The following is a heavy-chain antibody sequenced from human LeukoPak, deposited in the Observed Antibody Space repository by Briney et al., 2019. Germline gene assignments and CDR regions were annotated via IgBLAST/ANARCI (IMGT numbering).Heavy chain of an antibody. CDR2: IIPIFGTA. J-gene: IGHJ6*04. D-gene: IGHD3-10*01. Sequence: ASVKVSCKASGGTFSSYAISWVRQAPGQGLEWMGGIIPIFGTANYAQKFQGRVTITADESTSTAHMELSSLRSEDTAVYYCARPQLYGSGSYPYYYYYGMDVWGKGTTVTVSS. CDR1: GGTFSSYA. V-gene: IGHV1-69*13. CDR3: ARPQLYGSGSYPYYYYYGMDV.